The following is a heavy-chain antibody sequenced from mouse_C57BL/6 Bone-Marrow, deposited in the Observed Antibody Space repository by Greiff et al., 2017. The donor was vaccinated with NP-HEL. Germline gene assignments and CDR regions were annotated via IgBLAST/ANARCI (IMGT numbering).Heavy chain of an antibody. CDR2: ISSGGSYT. D-gene: IGHD4-1*01. CDR3: ARDSGTTYAVDY. Sequence: EVQLVESGGDLVKPGGSLKLSCAASGFTFSSYGMSWVRQTPDKRLEWVATISSGGSYTYYPDSVKGRFTISRDNAKNTLYLQMSSLKSEDTAMYYCARDSGTTYAVDYWGQGTSVTVSS. CDR1: GFTFSSYG. V-gene: IGHV5-6*01. J-gene: IGHJ4*01.